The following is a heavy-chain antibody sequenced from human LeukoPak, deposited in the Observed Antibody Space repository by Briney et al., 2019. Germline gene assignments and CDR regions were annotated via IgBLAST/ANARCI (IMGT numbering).Heavy chain of an antibody. D-gene: IGHD1-26*01. CDR3: ARQMMEGANDYYGMDV. CDR2: INPSGGST. V-gene: IGHV1-46*01. J-gene: IGHJ6*02. CDR1: GYTFTSYY. Sequence: ASVKVSCKASGYTFTSYYMHWVRQAPGQGLEWMGIINPSGGSTSYAQKFQGRVTMTRDTSTSTVYMELSSLRSEDTAVYYCARQMMEGANDYYGMDVWGQGTTVTVSS.